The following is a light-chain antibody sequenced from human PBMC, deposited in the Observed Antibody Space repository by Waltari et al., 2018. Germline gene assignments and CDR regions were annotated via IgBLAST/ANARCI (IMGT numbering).Light chain of an antibody. Sequence: CRASQSVSNNYLNWYQQKPGQAPRLLSHGASSRATGIADRFSGSGSGTDFTLTISRLEPEDFAVYYCQQYDGIVLTFGGGTRVEI. CDR1: QSVSNNY. V-gene: IGKV3-20*01. CDR2: GAS. J-gene: IGKJ4*01. CDR3: QQYDGIVLT.